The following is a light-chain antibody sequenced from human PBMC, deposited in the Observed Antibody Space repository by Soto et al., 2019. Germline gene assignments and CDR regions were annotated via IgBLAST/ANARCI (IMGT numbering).Light chain of an antibody. Sequence: DIQMTQSPSTLSASVGDRVTITCRARQSISSWLAWNQQKPGKAPNLLIYKASSLESGGPSRFSGSGSGTVFTLTVSSLQPDGFATYYCQQYDSYPLTFGGGTKVEIK. CDR1: QSISSW. CDR3: QQYDSYPLT. V-gene: IGKV1-5*03. CDR2: KAS. J-gene: IGKJ4*02.